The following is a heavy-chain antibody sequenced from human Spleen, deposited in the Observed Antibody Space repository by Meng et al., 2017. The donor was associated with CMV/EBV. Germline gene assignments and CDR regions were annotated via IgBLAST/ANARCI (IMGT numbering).Heavy chain of an antibody. CDR3: ATIAYCGGDCYKVHPLYDH. D-gene: IGHD2-21*01. J-gene: IGHJ5*02. CDR2: IIPIFGTA. V-gene: IGHV1-69*05. Sequence: SVKVSCKASGGTFSSYAISWVRQAPGQGLEWMGGIIPIFGTANYAQKFQGRVTITTDESTSTAYMELSSLRSEDTAVYYCATIAYCGGDCYKVHPLYDHWGQGTLVTVSS. CDR1: GGTFSSYA.